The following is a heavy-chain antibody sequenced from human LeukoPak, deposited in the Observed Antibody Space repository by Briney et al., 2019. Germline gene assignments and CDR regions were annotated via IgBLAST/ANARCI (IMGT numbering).Heavy chain of an antibody. J-gene: IGHJ3*01. CDR3: ARDPGEGGNAFDL. CDR1: GYSFTGYF. Sequence: GASVKVSXKASGYSFTGYFIHWVRQAPGQGLEWMGWINPNSGDTNYAQRFQGGVTMTRDTSISTAYLELSRLRSDDTALYYCARDPGEGGNAFDLWGQGTMVTISS. CDR2: INPNSGDT. V-gene: IGHV1-2*02. D-gene: IGHD3-16*01.